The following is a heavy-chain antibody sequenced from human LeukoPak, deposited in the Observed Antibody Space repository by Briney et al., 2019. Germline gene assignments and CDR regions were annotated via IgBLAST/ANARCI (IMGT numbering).Heavy chain of an antibody. J-gene: IGHJ4*02. CDR1: GFTFSTYE. D-gene: IGHD3-22*01. Sequence: GGSLRLSCAASGFTFSTYEMNWVRQAPGKGLEWVSYISSSGSTIYYADSVKGRFTISRDNAENSLYLQVNSLRAEDTAIYYCVVITWDYWGQGTLVTVSS. CDR3: VVITWDY. V-gene: IGHV3-48*03. CDR2: ISSSGSTI.